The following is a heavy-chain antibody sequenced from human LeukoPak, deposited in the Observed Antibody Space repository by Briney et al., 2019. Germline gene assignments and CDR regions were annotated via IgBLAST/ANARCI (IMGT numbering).Heavy chain of an antibody. Sequence: PGGSLRLSCAASGFTFSSYAMSWVRQAPGKGLEWVSGFSGSGGGTYYADSVKGRFTISRDNSKNTLYLQMNSLRAEDTAVYYCAKPLDDYSGYGFDYWGQGTLVTVSS. CDR3: AKPLDDYSGYGFDY. D-gene: IGHD5-12*01. CDR1: GFTFSSYA. V-gene: IGHV3-23*01. J-gene: IGHJ4*02. CDR2: FSGSGGGT.